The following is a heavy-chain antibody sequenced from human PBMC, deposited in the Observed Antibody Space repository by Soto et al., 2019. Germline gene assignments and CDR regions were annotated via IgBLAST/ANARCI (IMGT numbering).Heavy chain of an antibody. J-gene: IGHJ4*02. CDR3: ARGLVCSSTSCQGRLDQIDY. V-gene: IGHV4-34*01. D-gene: IGHD2-2*01. CDR1: GGSFSGYY. CDR2: INHSGST. Sequence: PSEPLSLTCAVYGGSFSGYYWSWIRQPPGKGLEWIGEINHSGSTNYNPSLKSRVTKSVDTSKNQFSLKLSSVTAADTAVYYCARGLVCSSTSCQGRLDQIDYWGQGTLVTVSS.